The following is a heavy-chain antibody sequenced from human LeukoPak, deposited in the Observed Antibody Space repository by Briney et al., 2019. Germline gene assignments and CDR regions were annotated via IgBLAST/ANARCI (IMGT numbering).Heavy chain of an antibody. CDR2: IIPIFGTA. CDR1: GGTFSSYA. D-gene: IGHD3-22*01. Sequence: SVKVSCKASGGTFSSYAISWVRQAPGQGLEWMGGIIPIFGTANYAQKFQGRVTITADESTSTAYMELSSLRSEDTAVYYWARGDSSGYYFDYWGQGTLVTVSS. V-gene: IGHV1-69*01. J-gene: IGHJ4*02. CDR3: ARGDSSGYYFDY.